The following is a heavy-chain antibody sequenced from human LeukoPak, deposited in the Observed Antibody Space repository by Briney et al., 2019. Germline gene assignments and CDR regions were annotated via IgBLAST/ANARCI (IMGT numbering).Heavy chain of an antibody. CDR3: AREGTYYYGSGSYYPLDY. Sequence: GASVKVSCKAPGYTFTSYDINWVRQAPGQGLEWMGWISAYNGNTNYAQKFQGRVTMTTDTSTSTAYMDLRSLRSDDTAVYYCAREGTYYYGSGSYYPLDYWGQGTLVTVSS. D-gene: IGHD3-10*01. CDR2: ISAYNGNT. J-gene: IGHJ4*02. V-gene: IGHV1-18*01. CDR1: GYTFTSYD.